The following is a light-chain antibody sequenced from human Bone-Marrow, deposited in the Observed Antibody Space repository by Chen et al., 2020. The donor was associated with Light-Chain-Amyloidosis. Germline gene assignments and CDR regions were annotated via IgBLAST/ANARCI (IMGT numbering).Light chain of an antibody. CDR1: SSDIGGYDY. Sequence: QSALTQPHSVSGSPGQSVTISCTGTSSDIGGYDYVSWYQQYPGTAPKLIIYDVNKRPSGVTDRFSASKSANTASLTISGLQADDEAEYHCCAYAGTYTWLFGGGTRLTVL. J-gene: IGLJ2*01. CDR2: DVN. V-gene: IGLV2-11*01. CDR3: CAYAGTYTWL.